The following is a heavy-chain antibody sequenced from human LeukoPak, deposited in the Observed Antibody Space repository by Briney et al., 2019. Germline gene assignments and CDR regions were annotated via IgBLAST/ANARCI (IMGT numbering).Heavy chain of an antibody. CDR2: FYPGDSDT. Sequence: GESLKISCKGSGYSFTSYYIGWVRQMPGKGLEWMGIFYPGDSDTRYGPSFQGQVTISADKSISTAYLQWSSLKASDTAMYYCARHDYNWNYVSYWGQGTLVTVSS. V-gene: IGHV5-51*01. D-gene: IGHD1-20*01. CDR3: ARHDYNWNYVSY. J-gene: IGHJ4*02. CDR1: GYSFTSYY.